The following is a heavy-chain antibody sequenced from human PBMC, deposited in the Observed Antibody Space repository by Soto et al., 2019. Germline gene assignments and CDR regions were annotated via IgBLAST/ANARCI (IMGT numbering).Heavy chain of an antibody. J-gene: IGHJ3*02. D-gene: IGHD3-3*01. V-gene: IGHV3-30*18. CDR2: ISYDGSNK. Sequence: GGSLRLSCAASGFTFISYGMHWVRQAPGKGLEWVAVISYDGSNKYYADSVKGRFTISRDNSKNTLYLQMNSLRAEDTAVYYCAKVGPYYDFWSGYYHDAFDIWGQGTMVTVSS. CDR1: GFTFISYG. CDR3: AKVGPYYDFWSGYYHDAFDI.